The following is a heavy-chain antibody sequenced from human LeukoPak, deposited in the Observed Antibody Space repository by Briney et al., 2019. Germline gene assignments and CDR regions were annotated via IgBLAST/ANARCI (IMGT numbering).Heavy chain of an antibody. CDR2: ISASRGIT. J-gene: IGHJ4*02. CDR3: ARGYSSSWYADH. Sequence: GGSLRLSCAASGFNYSSYTMNWVRQAPGMGLEWLSYISASRGITYYADSVKGRFTISRDNAKNSLYLQMNSLRAEDTAVYYCARGYSSSWYADHWGQGTLVTVSS. CDR1: GFNYSSYT. V-gene: IGHV3-48*01. D-gene: IGHD6-13*01.